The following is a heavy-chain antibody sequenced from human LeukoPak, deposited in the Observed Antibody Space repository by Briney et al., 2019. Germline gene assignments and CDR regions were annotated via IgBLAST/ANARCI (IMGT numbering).Heavy chain of an antibody. CDR2: IYYSGST. Sequence: SETLSLTCTVSGGSISSSSYYWGWIRQPPGKGLEWIGSIYYSGSTYYNPSLKSRVTISVDTSKNQFSLKLSSVTAADTAVYYCARPAAEYIWFPGWFDPWGQGTLVTVSS. V-gene: IGHV4-39*07. J-gene: IGHJ5*02. CDR1: GGSISSSSYY. D-gene: IGHD3-10*01. CDR3: ARPAAEYIWFPGWFDP.